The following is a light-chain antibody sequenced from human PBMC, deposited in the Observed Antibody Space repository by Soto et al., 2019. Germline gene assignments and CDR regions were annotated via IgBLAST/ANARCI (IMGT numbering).Light chain of an antibody. J-gene: IGKJ4*01. CDR3: HQYYSSPQA. Sequence: DILVTQSPDSLAVSLGERATINCKSSQSVLYSSNSRNYLAWYQVKPGQPPKLLISLASTRESGVPDRFSGSGSGTDFTLTISSLQAEDVAVYYCHQYYSSPQAFGGGTKVDNK. CDR1: QSVLYSSNSRNY. V-gene: IGKV4-1*01. CDR2: LAS.